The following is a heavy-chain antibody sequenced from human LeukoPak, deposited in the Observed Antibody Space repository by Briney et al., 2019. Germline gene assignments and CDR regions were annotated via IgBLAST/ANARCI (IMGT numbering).Heavy chain of an antibody. V-gene: IGHV3-23*01. Sequence: GGSLRLSCAASGFPFSRFAMTWVRQAPGKGLEWVSAISGSSESTNYADSVKGRFTISRDNAKNSLYLQMNSLRAEDTAVYYCARTGSSQDAFDIWGQGTMVTVSS. CDR1: GFPFSRFA. J-gene: IGHJ3*02. D-gene: IGHD3-10*01. CDR2: ISGSSEST. CDR3: ARTGSSQDAFDI.